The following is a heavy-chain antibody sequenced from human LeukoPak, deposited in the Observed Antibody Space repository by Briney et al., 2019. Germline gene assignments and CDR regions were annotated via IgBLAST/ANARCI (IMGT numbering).Heavy chain of an antibody. CDR3: ARSVSVYSSRHFDY. Sequence: GGSLRLSCAASGFTFSSYSMNWVRQAPGKGLQWVSYISPSSSSIYYADSVKGRFTISRDNAKNSLYLQMNSLRAEDTAVYYCARSVSVYSSRHFDYWGQGTLVTVSS. CDR1: GFTFSSYS. J-gene: IGHJ4*02. D-gene: IGHD6-13*01. CDR2: ISPSSSSI. V-gene: IGHV3-48*01.